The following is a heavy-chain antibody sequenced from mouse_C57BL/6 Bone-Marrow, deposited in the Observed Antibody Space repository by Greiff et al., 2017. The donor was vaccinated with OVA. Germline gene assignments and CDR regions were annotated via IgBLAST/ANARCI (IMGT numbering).Heavy chain of an antibody. J-gene: IGHJ4*01. D-gene: IGHD2-1*01. CDR2: INPNNGGT. V-gene: IGHV1-18*01. Sequence: EVKLQESGPELVKPGASVKIPCKASGYTFTDYNMDWVKQSHGKSLEWIGDINPNNGGTIYNQKFKGKATLTVDKSSSTAYMELRSLTSEDTAVYYCARNYYGNYPYYAMDYWGQGTSVTVSS. CDR3: ARNYYGNYPYYAMDY. CDR1: GYTFTDYN.